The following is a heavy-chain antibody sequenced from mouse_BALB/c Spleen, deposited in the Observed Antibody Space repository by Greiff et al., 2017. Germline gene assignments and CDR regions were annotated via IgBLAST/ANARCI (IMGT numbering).Heavy chain of an antibody. CDR3: AIWGYGSSQGY. CDR2: ISYSGST. D-gene: IGHD1-1*01. CDR1: GYSITSDYA. J-gene: IGHJ2*01. V-gene: IGHV3-2*02. Sequence: EVQLVESGPGLVKPSQSLSLTCTVTGYSITSDYAWNWIRQVPGNKLEWMGYISYSGSTSYNPSLKSRISITRDTSKNQFFLQLNSVTTEDTATFYCAIWGYGSSQGYWGQGTTLTVSS.